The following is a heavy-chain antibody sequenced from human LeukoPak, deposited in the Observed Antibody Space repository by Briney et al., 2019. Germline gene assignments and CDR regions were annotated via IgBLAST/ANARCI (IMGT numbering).Heavy chain of an antibody. V-gene: IGHV4-59*01. Sequence: SETLSLTCTVSGGSISSYYWSWIRQPPGKGLEWIGYIYHSGSTNYNPSLKSRVTTSVDTSKNQFSLKLSSVTAADTAVYYCARDSDGDYPDYWGQGTLVTVSS. CDR1: GGSISSYY. D-gene: IGHD4-17*01. CDR3: ARDSDGDYPDY. CDR2: IYHSGST. J-gene: IGHJ4*02.